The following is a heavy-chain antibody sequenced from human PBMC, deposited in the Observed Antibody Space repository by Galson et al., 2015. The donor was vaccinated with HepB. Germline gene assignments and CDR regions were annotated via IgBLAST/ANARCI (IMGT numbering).Heavy chain of an antibody. CDR2: IKQDGSEK. CDR3: AKDSHFQWLVRGYYFDY. V-gene: IGHV3-7*01. D-gene: IGHD6-19*01. J-gene: IGHJ4*02. Sequence: SLRLSCAASGFTFSSYWMSWVRQAPGKGLEWVANIKQDGSEKYYVDSVKGRFTISRDNAKNSLYLQMNSLRAEDTAVYYCAKDSHFQWLVRGYYFDYWGQGTLVTVSS. CDR1: GFTFSSYW.